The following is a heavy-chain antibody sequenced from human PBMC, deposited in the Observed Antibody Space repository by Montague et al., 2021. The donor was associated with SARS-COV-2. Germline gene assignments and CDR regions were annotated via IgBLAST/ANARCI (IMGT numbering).Heavy chain of an antibody. J-gene: IGHJ6*02. CDR1: GGSISSSSYY. D-gene: IGHD6-13*01. Sequence: SETLSLTCTVSGGSISSSSYYWGWIRQPPGKGLEWIGSIYYSGSTYYXPSLKSRVTISVATSTNQFSLKLSSVTAADTAVYYCARVGRQQLVRLSGMDVWGQGTPVTVSS. V-gene: IGHV4-39*07. CDR3: ARVGRQQLVRLSGMDV. CDR2: IYYSGST.